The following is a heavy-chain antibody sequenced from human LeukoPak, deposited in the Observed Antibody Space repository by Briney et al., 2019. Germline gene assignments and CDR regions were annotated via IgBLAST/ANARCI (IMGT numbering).Heavy chain of an antibody. D-gene: IGHD6-6*01. J-gene: IGHJ4*02. V-gene: IGHV1-2*02. CDR3: ATAWWSSSHRAFDY. CDR2: INPNSGGT. CDR1: RYTLTRHY. Sequence: ASVKVSCKASRYTLTRHYMHWVRQGPRQRLEWIGGINPNSGGTNYAQKFHGRVTITSDHSISTAYMALSRLRSDVTAVYYCATAWWSSSHRAFDYWGQGTLVTVSS.